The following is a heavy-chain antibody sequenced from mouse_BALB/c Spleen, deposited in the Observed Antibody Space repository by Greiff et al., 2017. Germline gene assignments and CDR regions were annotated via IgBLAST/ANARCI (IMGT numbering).Heavy chain of an antibody. CDR2: ISYSGST. CDR3: ARSFITTVRRYYYAMDY. Sequence: VQLQQSGPSLVKPSQTLSLTCSVTGDSITSGYWNWIRKFPGNKLEYMGYISYSGSTYYNPSLKSRISITRDTSKNQYYLQLNSVTTEDTATYYCARSFITTVRRYYYAMDYWGQGTSVTVSS. CDR1: GDSITSGY. D-gene: IGHD1-2*01. V-gene: IGHV3-8*02. J-gene: IGHJ4*01.